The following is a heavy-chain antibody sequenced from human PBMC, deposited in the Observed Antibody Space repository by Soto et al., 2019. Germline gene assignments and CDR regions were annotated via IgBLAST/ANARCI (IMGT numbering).Heavy chain of an antibody. CDR1: GGTFSSYA. CDR2: IIPIFGTA. J-gene: IGHJ6*02. CDR3: ARGRSSSDRFTYYYYGMDV. V-gene: IGHV1-69*01. D-gene: IGHD6-13*01. Sequence: QVQLVQSGAEVKKPGSSVKVSCKASGGTFSSYAISWVRQAPGQGLEWMGGIIPIFGTANYAQKFQGRVTITEDESTSTAYMELSSLRSEDTAVYYCARGRSSSDRFTYYYYGMDVWGQGTTVTVSS.